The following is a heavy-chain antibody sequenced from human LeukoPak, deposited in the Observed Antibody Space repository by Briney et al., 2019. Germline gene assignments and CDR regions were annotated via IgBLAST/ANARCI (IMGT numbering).Heavy chain of an antibody. D-gene: IGHD4-17*01. CDR3: ASLGLKSDYGDDLYYYYCMDV. CDR2: ISAYNGNT. CDR1: GYTLTSCG. Sequence: ASVKVSCKASGYTLTSCGISWVRQAPGQGLEWMGWISAYNGNTNYAQKLQGRVTMTTDTSTSTAYMELRSLRSDDTAVYYCASLGLKSDYGDDLYYYYCMDVWGQGTTVTVSS. V-gene: IGHV1-18*01. J-gene: IGHJ6*02.